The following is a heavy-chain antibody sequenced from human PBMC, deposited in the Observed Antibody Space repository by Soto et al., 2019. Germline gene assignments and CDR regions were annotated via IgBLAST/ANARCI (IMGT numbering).Heavy chain of an antibody. CDR2: IITDGSST. D-gene: IGHD1-26*01. CDR3: ATGLSTRGYYMDA. J-gene: IGHJ6*03. V-gene: IGHV3-74*01. CDR1: GFSFSIYW. Sequence: EVQLVESGGGLVQPGGSLILSCAASGFSFSIYWMHWVRQAPGKGLVWVSRIITDGSSTSYEDSVKGRSTISRDNAKNTLHLQMTSLRAEDTAVYYCATGLSTRGYYMDAWGKGTTVTVSS.